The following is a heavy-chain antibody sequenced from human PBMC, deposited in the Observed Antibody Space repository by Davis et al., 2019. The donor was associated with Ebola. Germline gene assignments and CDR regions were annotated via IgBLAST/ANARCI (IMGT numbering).Heavy chain of an antibody. V-gene: IGHV4-4*02. CDR3: ARDGAENYGGNSGLDY. CDR1: GGSISSSNW. CDR2: IYHSGST. J-gene: IGHJ4*02. Sequence: GSLRLSCAVSGGSISSSNWWSWVRQPPGKGLEWIGEIYHSGSTNYNPSLKSRVTISVDKSKNQFSLKLSSVTAADTAVYYCARDGAENYGGNSGLDYWGQGTLVTVSS. D-gene: IGHD4-23*01.